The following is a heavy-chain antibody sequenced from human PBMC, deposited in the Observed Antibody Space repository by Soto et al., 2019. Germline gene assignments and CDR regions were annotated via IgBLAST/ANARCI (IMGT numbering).Heavy chain of an antibody. V-gene: IGHV1-69*13. CDR3: ARDTIAARPVDYYYGMDV. Sequence: SVKVSCKASGGTFSSYAISWVRQAPGQGLEWMGGIIPIFGTANYAQKFQGRVTITANESTSTAYMELSSLRSEDTAVYYCARDTIAARPVDYYYGMDVWGQGTTVTVSS. D-gene: IGHD6-6*01. CDR1: GGTFSSYA. CDR2: IIPIFGTA. J-gene: IGHJ6*02.